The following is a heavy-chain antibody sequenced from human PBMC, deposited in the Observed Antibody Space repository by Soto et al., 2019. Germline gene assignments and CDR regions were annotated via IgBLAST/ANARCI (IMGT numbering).Heavy chain of an antibody. V-gene: IGHV1-69*01. CDR3: ARGAARRNAEKYFDY. Sequence: QVQLVQSGAEVKKPGSSVKVSCKASGGTFSSYAISWVRQAPGQGLEWMGGIIPIFGTANYAQKFQGRVTITADESTSTDYMELSSLRSEDTAVYYWARGAARRNAEKYFDYWGQGTLVTVSS. D-gene: IGHD2-2*01. CDR1: GGTFSSYA. CDR2: IIPIFGTA. J-gene: IGHJ4*02.